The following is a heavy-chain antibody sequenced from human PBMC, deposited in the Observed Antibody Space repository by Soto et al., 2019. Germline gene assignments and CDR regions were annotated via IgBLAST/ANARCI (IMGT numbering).Heavy chain of an antibody. CDR2: TIPSFDRS. D-gene: IGHD1-1*01. CDR3: AAGRAFRMTTFFLFFYCALDV. J-gene: IGHJ6*02. CDR1: GGTFSSHG. Sequence: QVQLVQSGAEVKKPGSSVKVSCQTSGGTFSSHGISWVRQAPGQRLEWLGGTIPSFDRSDYAQNFKGRVTITADESTSTVYMELRSLRSEDTAVYYCAAGRAFRMTTFFLFFYCALDVWGQGTTVTVSS. V-gene: IGHV1-69*01.